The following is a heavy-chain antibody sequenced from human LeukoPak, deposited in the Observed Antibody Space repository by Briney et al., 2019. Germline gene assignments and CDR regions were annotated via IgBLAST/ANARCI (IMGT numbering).Heavy chain of an antibody. CDR1: GFTFSNYA. V-gene: IGHV3-23*01. CDR2: ISGGAGST. CDR3: ARGSEVWFGEDLGFDP. J-gene: IGHJ5*02. Sequence: GGSLRLSCAASGFTFSNYAMSWVRQAPGRGLEWVSAISGGAGSTYYADSVKGRFTISRDNSKNTLYLQMNSLRAEDTAVYYCARGSEVWFGEDLGFDPWGQGTLVTVSS. D-gene: IGHD3-10*01.